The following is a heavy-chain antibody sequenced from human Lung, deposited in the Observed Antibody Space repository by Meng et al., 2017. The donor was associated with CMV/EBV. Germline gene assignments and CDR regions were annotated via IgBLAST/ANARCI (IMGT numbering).Heavy chain of an antibody. CDR1: GFTFNTHA. CDR2: VSGSGSTT. CDR3: AKDLLAAYFYYYAMDV. Sequence: GGSXRLXCAAPGFTFNTHAMNWVRQAPGKGLEWIAGVSGSGSTTYYADSVRGRFTVSRDNSRNTLDLQMDSLRPADTAVYYCAKDLLAAYFYYYAMDVWGPGTXVTVSS. J-gene: IGHJ6*01. V-gene: IGHV3-23*01. D-gene: IGHD2-21*01.